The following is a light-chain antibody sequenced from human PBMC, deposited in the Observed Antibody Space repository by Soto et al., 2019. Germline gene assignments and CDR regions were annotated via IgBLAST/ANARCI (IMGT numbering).Light chain of an antibody. CDR1: SDDVGGYDY. V-gene: IGLV2-14*01. Sequence: QSALTQSASVSGSPGQSIAISCTGTSDDVGGYDYVSWYQQHPDKAPKLMIYEVTKRPSWVSNRFSGSKSGNTASLTISGLQPEYEADYYCSSHSSGTTRVFVSGSKVTVL. J-gene: IGLJ1*01. CDR3: SSHSSGTTRV. CDR2: EVT.